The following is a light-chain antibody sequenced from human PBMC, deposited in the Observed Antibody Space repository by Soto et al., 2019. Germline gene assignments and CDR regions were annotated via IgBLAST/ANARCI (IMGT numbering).Light chain of an antibody. CDR1: QSVAANY. V-gene: IGKV3-20*01. J-gene: IGKJ5*01. CDR2: GAS. Sequence: EVVLTQSPGTLSLTPGERATLSCRASQSVAANYLAWYQQKRGQAPRLLIYGASSRATGIPDRFSGSGSGTDFTLTISRLEPEDFGTYYCQQSYKTPSFGHGRRLEIK. CDR3: QQSYKTPS.